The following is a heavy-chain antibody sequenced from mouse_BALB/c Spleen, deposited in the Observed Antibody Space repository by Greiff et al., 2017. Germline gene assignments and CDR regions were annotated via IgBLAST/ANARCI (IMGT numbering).Heavy chain of an antibody. V-gene: IGHV2-6-6*01. J-gene: IGHJ2*01. Sequence: VQVVESGPGLVAPSQSLSITCTVSGFSLTNSGVHWVRQSPGKGLEWLGVIWGDGSTNYNSAFKSRLSISKDTSKSQVFLKMNSLQTDDTARYYCAKGGPDYWGQGTTLTVSS. CDR1: GFSLTNSG. CDR2: IWGDGST. D-gene: IGHD3-3*01. CDR3: AKGGPDY.